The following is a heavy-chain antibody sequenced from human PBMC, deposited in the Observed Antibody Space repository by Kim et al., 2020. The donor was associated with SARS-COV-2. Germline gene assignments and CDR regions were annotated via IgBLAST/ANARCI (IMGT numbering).Heavy chain of an antibody. V-gene: IGHV3-9*01. J-gene: IGHJ4*02. D-gene: IGHD3-9*01. CDR1: GFTFSGYC. CDR3: AKDSSILTAYPDFFDY. CDR2: MNWDGGSI. Sequence: GGSLRLSCAASGFTFSGYCMRWIRQAPGKGLEWVSGMNWDGGSIGYADSVKGRFTISRDNAKNSLYLQMNSLRAEDTALYYCAKDSSILTAYPDFFDYWGEGTLVSVSS.